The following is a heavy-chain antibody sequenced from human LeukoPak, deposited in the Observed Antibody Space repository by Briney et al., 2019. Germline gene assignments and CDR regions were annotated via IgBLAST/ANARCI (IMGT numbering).Heavy chain of an antibody. D-gene: IGHD3-22*01. J-gene: IGHJ4*02. V-gene: IGHV4-59*01. CDR3: ARNADDSSSYPYFDY. Sequence: KSSETLSLTCTVSGASISSYYWSWIRQPPGKELEWIGYIYHSGSTNYNPSLKSRVTISQDTSKNQFSLKLSSVTAADTAVYYCARNADDSSSYPYFDYWGQGTLVTVSS. CDR1: GASISSYY. CDR2: IYHSGST.